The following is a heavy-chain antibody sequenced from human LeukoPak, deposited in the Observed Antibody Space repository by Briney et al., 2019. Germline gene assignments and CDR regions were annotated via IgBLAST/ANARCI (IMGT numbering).Heavy chain of an antibody. V-gene: IGHV3-72*01. Sequence: GGSLRLSCAASGFTFSGHYMDWVRQAPGKGLEWVGRTRNKANSYTTEYAASVKDRFTISRDDSKNSLYLQMNSLRAEDTAVYYCASRRVKGYCSSTSCSHVDYWGQGTLVTVSS. D-gene: IGHD2-2*01. CDR1: GFTFSGHY. CDR3: ASRRVKGYCSSTSCSHVDY. J-gene: IGHJ4*02. CDR2: TRNKANSYTT.